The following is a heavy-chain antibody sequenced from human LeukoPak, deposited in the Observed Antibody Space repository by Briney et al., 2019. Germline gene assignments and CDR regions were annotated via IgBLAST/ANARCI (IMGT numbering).Heavy chain of an antibody. D-gene: IGHD3-22*01. V-gene: IGHV2-70*11. CDR1: GFSLSTSGMC. J-gene: IGHJ4*02. Sequence: SGPTLVNPTQTLTLTCTFSGFSLSTSGMCVSWIRQPPGKALEWLARIDWDDDKYYSTSLKTRLTISKDTSKNQVVLTMTNMDPVDTATYYCARMPPHYDSSAHPPYYFDYWGQGTLVTVSS. CDR3: ARMPPHYDSSAHPPYYFDY. CDR2: IDWDDDK.